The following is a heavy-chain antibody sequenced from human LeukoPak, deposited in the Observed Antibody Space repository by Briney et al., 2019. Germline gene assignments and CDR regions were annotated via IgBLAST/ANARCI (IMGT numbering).Heavy chain of an antibody. CDR3: VKSLAGTRGWFDS. Sequence: GGSLRLSCAASGFTFSSYGMHWVRRAPGKGLEWVALIWYDGSDKDYGDSVKGRFTISRDNSKNTMYLQMNSLRADDTAVYYCVKSLAGTRGWFDSWGHGTLVIVSS. CDR2: IWYDGSDK. J-gene: IGHJ5*01. V-gene: IGHV3-33*03. D-gene: IGHD6-6*01. CDR1: GFTFSSYG.